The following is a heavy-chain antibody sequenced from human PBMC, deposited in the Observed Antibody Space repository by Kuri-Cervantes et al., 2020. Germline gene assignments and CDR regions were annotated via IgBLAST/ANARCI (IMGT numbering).Heavy chain of an antibody. CDR2: INSDGSST. J-gene: IGHJ4*02. CDR1: GFTFSSYW. CDR3: VKDLASKLRYFDFLLSVPVDY. Sequence: GESLKISCAASGFTFSSYWMHWVRQAPGKGLVWVSRINSDGSSTSYADSVKGRFTISRDYSKNTLYLQMNSLRDEDTAVYYCVKDLASKLRYFDFLLSVPVDYWGQGTLVTVSS. D-gene: IGHD3-9*01. V-gene: IGHV3-74*01.